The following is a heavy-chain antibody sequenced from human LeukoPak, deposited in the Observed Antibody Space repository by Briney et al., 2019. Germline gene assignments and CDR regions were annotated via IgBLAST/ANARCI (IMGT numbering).Heavy chain of an antibody. Sequence: GGSLRLSCAASGFTFSTSAMSWVRQPPGKGLEWVSAISGSAASTYYADSVKGRLTISRDNSKNTLYLQLNSLRAEDTAIYYCATYRQVLSPFESWGQGTLVTVSS. CDR2: ISGSAAST. CDR3: ATYRQVLSPFES. D-gene: IGHD2-8*02. CDR1: GFTFSTSA. J-gene: IGHJ4*02. V-gene: IGHV3-23*01.